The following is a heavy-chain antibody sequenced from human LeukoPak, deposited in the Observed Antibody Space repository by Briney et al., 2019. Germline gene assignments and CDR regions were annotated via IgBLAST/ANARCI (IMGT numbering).Heavy chain of an antibody. D-gene: IGHD2-2*01. CDR3: AKVHCISTNCNHIWTYFDY. J-gene: IGHJ4*02. V-gene: IGHV1-18*01. CDR2: ITVNNGYT. CDR1: GYTFTSHG. Sequence: ASVKVSCKASGYTFTSHGFIWLRQAPGQGLEWMGWITVNNGYTKYAQELQGRVTMTTDTSTSTAYMELRSLRSDDTAVYYCAKVHCISTNCNHIWTYFDYWGQGTLVTVSS.